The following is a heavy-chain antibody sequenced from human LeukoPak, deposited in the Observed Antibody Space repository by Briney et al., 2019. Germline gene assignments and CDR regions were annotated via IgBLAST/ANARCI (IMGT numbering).Heavy chain of an antibody. CDR3: AREVVTVRYFDL. Sequence: MPSQTLSLTCTVSGGSISSGDYYWSWIRQPPGKGLEWIGYIYYSGSTNYNPSLKSRVTISVDTSKNQFSLKLSSVTAADTAVYYCAREVVTVRYFDLWGRGTLVTVSS. D-gene: IGHD4-23*01. J-gene: IGHJ2*01. CDR1: GGSISSGDYY. CDR2: IYYSGST. V-gene: IGHV4-61*08.